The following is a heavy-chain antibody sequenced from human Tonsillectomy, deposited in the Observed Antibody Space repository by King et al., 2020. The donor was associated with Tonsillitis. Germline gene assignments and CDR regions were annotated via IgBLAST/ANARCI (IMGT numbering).Heavy chain of an antibody. D-gene: IGHD3-9*01. V-gene: IGHV3-48*03. CDR2: ISSSSSTI. Sequence: VQLVESGGGLVQPGGSLRLSCAASGFTFSSYEMNWVRQAPGKGLEWVSYISSSSSTIYYADSVKGRFTISRANAKNSLYLQMNSLRAEDTATYYCARDRVHDLLTGYYNYYYYYMDVWGKGTTVTVSS. CDR1: GFTFSSYE. CDR3: ARDRVHDLLTGYYNYYYYYMDV. J-gene: IGHJ6*03.